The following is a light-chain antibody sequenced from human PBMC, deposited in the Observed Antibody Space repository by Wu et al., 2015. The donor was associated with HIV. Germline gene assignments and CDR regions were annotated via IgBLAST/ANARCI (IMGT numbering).Light chain of an antibody. J-gene: IGKJ2*01. Sequence: DIQMTQSPSTLSASVGDRVTITCRASHNINTWLAWYQQKPGKAPNLLIYEASVLHSGVPSRFSGSGSGTEFTLTIDSLQPEDFGTFYCQHYDTYPYTFGQGTKLEIK. CDR2: EAS. CDR3: QHYDTYPYT. V-gene: IGKV1-5*03. CDR1: HNINTW.